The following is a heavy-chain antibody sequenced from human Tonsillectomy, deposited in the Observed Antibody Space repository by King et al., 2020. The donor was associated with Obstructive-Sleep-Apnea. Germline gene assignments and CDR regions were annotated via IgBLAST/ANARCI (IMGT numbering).Heavy chain of an antibody. D-gene: IGHD5-12*01. J-gene: IGHJ4*02. CDR2: MYYSGNT. CDR3: ARHRGVEADGGYGYYFDY. Sequence: QLQESGPGLVKPSETLSLTCTVSGGSISNYYWSWIRQPPGKGLEWMGYMYYSGNTNFNPSLKSRVTISTNTSKIQFSLRLSPVTAADTAANYCARHRGVEADGGYGYYFDYWGQGTLVTVSS. V-gene: IGHV4-59*08. CDR1: GGSISNYY.